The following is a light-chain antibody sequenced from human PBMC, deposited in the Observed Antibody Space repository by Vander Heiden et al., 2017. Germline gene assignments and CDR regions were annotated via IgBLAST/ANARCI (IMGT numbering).Light chain of an antibody. V-gene: IGKV1-9*01. CDR2: SAS. CDR1: RDIKSY. Sequence: DIQLTQSPSFLSASVGDRVTITCRASRDIKSYLAWYQQKPGKAPNLLIYSASTLHSGVPSRFSGSGSGTEFTLTISSLQPADFAIYYCQQFTSWPYNFGQGTKLEIK. J-gene: IGKJ2*01. CDR3: QQFTSWPYN.